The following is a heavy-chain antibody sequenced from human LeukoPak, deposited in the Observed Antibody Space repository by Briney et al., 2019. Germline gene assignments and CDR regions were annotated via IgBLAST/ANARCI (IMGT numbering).Heavy chain of an antibody. CDR2: IYTSGST. CDR1: GVSISSGSYY. Sequence: SETLSLTCTVSGVSISSGSYYWSWIRQPAGKGLEWIGRIYTSGSTNYNPSLKSRVTISVDTSKNQFSLKLSSVTAADTAVYYCARGIGDYWGQGTLVTVSS. V-gene: IGHV4-61*02. D-gene: IGHD2-21*01. CDR3: ARGIGDY. J-gene: IGHJ4*02.